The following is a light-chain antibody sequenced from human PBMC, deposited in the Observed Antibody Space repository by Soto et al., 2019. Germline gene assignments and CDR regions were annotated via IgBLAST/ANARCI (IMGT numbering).Light chain of an antibody. J-gene: IGKJ1*01. Sequence: DIQMTQSPSTLSASVGDRVTLTCRASQSISSWLAWYQQKPGKAPKLLIYDASSSASGVPSWFSGSGSATEFTLTISCLQPDDFATYYYQQYNSYPWTFGQGTKVEIK. CDR3: QQYNSYPWT. CDR1: QSISSW. V-gene: IGKV1-5*01. CDR2: DAS.